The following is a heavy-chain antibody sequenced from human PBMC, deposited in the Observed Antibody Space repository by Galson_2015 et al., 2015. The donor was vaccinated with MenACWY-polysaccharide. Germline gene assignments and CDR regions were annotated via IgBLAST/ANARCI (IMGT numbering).Heavy chain of an antibody. V-gene: IGHV3-23*01. CDR1: GFTFSTYW. CDR2: INAGGDAT. D-gene: IGHD3-10*01. J-gene: IGHJ4*02. Sequence: SLRLSCAASGFTFSTYWMHWVRHAPGKGLDCVSTINAGGDATLYADSVKGRFTVSRDNSKDTLYLQMNSLTAEDTATHYCVKRTSYYGSGNWGQGTLVIVSS. CDR3: VKRTSYYGSGN.